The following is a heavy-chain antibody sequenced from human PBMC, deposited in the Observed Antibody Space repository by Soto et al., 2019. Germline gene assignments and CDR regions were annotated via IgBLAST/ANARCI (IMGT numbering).Heavy chain of an antibody. V-gene: IGHV1-18*01. J-gene: IGHJ6*02. Sequence: ASVKVSCKTFGYTFTSYGIGWARQAPGQGLEWMGWINTYNGNTNYAQNLQGRVTLTTDTSTSTAYMELRSLRSNDTAIYYCARVDVYVTTSPQDFWGQGTTVNVSS. CDR2: INTYNGNT. CDR3: ARVDVYVTTSPQDF. CDR1: GYTFTSYG. D-gene: IGHD3-16*01.